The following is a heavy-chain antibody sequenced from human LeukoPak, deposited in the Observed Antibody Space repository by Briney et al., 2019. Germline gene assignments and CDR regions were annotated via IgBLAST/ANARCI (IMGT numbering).Heavy chain of an antibody. CDR2: ISAYNGNT. CDR1: GYTFTSCG. CDR3: AREGGYCSSTSCYPDY. J-gene: IGHJ4*02. D-gene: IGHD2-2*01. V-gene: IGHV1-18*01. Sequence: GASVKVSCKASGYTFTSCGISWVRQAPGQGLEWMGWISAYNGNTNYAQKLQGRVTMTTDTSTSTAYMELRSLRSDDTAVYYCAREGGYCSSTSCYPDYWGQGTLVTVSS.